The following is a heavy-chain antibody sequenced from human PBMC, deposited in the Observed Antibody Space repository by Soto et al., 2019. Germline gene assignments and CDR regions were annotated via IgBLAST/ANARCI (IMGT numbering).Heavy chain of an antibody. CDR3: ARIRGYYDFWSGYYPDY. Sequence: SGPTLVNPTETLTLTCTVSGFSLSNARMGVSWIRQPPGKALKWLAHIFSNDEKSYSTSLKSRLTISKDTSKSQVVLTMTNMDPVDTATYYCARIRGYYDFWSGYYPDYWGQGTLVTVSS. V-gene: IGHV2-26*01. J-gene: IGHJ4*02. CDR2: IFSNDEK. D-gene: IGHD3-3*01. CDR1: GFSLSNARMG.